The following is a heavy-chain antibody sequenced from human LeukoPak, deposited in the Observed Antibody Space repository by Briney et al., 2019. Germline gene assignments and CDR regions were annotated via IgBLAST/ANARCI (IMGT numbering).Heavy chain of an antibody. CDR3: AKVHYDSRGDFDY. CDR2: ISGSGGST. Sequence: PGGSLRLSCAASGFTFSSYAMSWVRQAPGKGLEWISGISGSGGSTYYADSVKGRFTISRDNSKNTLYVQMNSLRAEDTAVYYCAKVHYDSRGDFDYWGQGTLVTVSS. J-gene: IGHJ4*02. D-gene: IGHD5-12*01. V-gene: IGHV3-23*01. CDR1: GFTFSSYA.